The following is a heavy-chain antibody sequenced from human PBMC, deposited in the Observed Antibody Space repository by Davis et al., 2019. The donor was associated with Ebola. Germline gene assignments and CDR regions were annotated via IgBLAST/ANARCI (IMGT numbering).Heavy chain of an antibody. V-gene: IGHV4-4*02. CDR2: IYYSGST. CDR1: GGSISSSNW. J-gene: IGHJ5*02. D-gene: IGHD3-16*02. Sequence: SETLSLTCAVSGGSISSSNWWSWVRQPPGKGLEWIGYIYYSGSTNYNPSLKSRVTISVDTSKNQFSLKLSSVTAADTAVYYCARVYDYIWGSYRPKFDPWGQGTLVTVSS. CDR3: ARVYDYIWGSYRPKFDP.